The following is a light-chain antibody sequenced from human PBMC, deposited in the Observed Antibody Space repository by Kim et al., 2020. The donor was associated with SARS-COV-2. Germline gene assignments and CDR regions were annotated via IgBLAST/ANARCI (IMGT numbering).Light chain of an antibody. Sequence: ASVGDRVSITCRARQIIETYLAWYQQKPGKAPALLIYQASSLHIGVPSRFSGSGSGTEFTLTINSLQPDDFATYYCQHYIRFPYTFGQGTKVDIK. CDR2: QAS. CDR3: QHYIRFPYT. V-gene: IGKV1-5*01. CDR1: QIIETY. J-gene: IGKJ2*01.